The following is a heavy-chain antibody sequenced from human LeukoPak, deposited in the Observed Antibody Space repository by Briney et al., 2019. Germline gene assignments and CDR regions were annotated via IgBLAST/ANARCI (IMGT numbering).Heavy chain of an antibody. D-gene: IGHD2-21*02. CDR1: GGSISSGGYY. J-gene: IGHJ4*02. Sequence: SQTLSLTCTLSGGSISSGGYYWSWLRPHPGKGLEWIGYIYYSGSTYYNPSLKSRVTISVDTSKNPFSLKLSSVTAADTAVYYCARVVGVTAVVDYWGQGPLVTVSS. CDR2: IYYSGST. V-gene: IGHV4-31*03. CDR3: ARVVGVTAVVDY.